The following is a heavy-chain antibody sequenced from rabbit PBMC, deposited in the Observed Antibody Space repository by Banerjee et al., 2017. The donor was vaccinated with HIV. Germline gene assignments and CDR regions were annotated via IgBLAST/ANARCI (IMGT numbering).Heavy chain of an antibody. CDR3: ARVGYAGYAYSAGMGL. D-gene: IGHD6-1*01. CDR1: AFSFSNKYV. CDR2: INTSSGNT. J-gene: IGHJ4*01. Sequence: QEQLEESGGDLVKPEGSLTLTCTASAFSFSNKYVMCWVRQAPGKGLEWIACINTSSGNTVYASWVNGRFTISKTSTTVTLQMTSLTAADTATYFCARVGYAGYAYSAGMGLWGQGTLVTVS. V-gene: IGHV1S45*01.